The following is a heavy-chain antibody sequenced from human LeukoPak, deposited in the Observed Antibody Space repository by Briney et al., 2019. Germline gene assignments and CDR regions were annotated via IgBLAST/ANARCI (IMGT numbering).Heavy chain of an antibody. D-gene: IGHD3-9*01. CDR1: GGSISSSSYY. J-gene: IGHJ4*02. CDR2: IYYSGST. V-gene: IGHV4-39*01. CDR3: ARDDIPKEYSDY. Sequence: SETLSLTCTVSGGSISSSSYYWGWIRQPPGKGLEWIGSIYYSGSTYYNPSLKSRVTISVDTSKNQFSLKLSSVTAADTAVYYCARDDIPKEYSDYWGQGTLVTVSS.